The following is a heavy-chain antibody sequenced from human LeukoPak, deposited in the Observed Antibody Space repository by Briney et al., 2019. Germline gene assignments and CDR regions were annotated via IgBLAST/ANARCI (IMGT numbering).Heavy chain of an antibody. Sequence: ASVNVSCKASGYTFTGYYMHWVRQAPGQGLQWMGLINPDSGDATYAQSFQGRVTMTRDTSITTAYMELTRLTFDDTAVYYCARDRGSRTDFEDYWGQGTLVTVSS. CDR1: GYTFTGYY. CDR3: ARDRGSRTDFEDY. D-gene: IGHD3-16*01. CDR2: INPDSGDA. V-gene: IGHV1-2*02. J-gene: IGHJ4*02.